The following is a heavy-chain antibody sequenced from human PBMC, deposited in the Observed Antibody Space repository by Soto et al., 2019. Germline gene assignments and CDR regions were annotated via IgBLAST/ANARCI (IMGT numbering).Heavy chain of an antibody. CDR2: IKEDGSQK. V-gene: IGHV3-7*05. J-gene: IGHJ4*02. Sequence: GGSPRLCCAASGVTVCSYWMSWVRQAPGKGLEWVANIKEDGSQKNYVDSVKGRFTISRDNSKNTLYLQMNSLRAEDTAVYYCAKRAAGTSFDYWGQGTLVTVSS. D-gene: IGHD6-13*01. CDR3: AKRAAGTSFDY. CDR1: GVTVCSYW.